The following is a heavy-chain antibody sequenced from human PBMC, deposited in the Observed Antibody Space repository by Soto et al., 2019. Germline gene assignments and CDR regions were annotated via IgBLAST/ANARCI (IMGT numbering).Heavy chain of an antibody. D-gene: IGHD3-22*01. J-gene: IGHJ5*02. CDR1: GFTFNIYA. Sequence: EVQLLESGGDLIQPGGSLRLSCAASGFTFNIYAMTWVRQAPGKGLEWVSAISRYGDFTYYADSVEGRFTISRENSKNTRYLQMNSLRAEQTAVYYSTNDRYLGHDSRCYWFENWCQRPLVMVSS. CDR3: TNDRYLGHDSRCYWFEN. V-gene: IGHV3-23*01. CDR2: ISRYGDFT.